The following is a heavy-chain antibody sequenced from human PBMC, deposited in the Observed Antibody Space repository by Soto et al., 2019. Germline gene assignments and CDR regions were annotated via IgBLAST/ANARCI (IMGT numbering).Heavy chain of an antibody. Sequence: PSETLSLTCTVSGGSISSGGYYWSWIRQHPGKGLEWIGYIYYSGSTYYNPSLKSRVTISVDTSKNQFSLKLSSVTAADTAVYYCARVDTAPYYYYYGMDVWGQGTTVTVSS. CDR3: ARVDTAPYYYYYGMDV. J-gene: IGHJ6*02. CDR1: GGSISSGGYY. D-gene: IGHD5-18*01. CDR2: IYYSGST. V-gene: IGHV4-31*03.